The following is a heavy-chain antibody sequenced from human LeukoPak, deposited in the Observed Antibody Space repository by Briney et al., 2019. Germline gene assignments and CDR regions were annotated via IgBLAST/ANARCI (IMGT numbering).Heavy chain of an antibody. CDR1: GGTFSSYA. J-gene: IGHJ6*02. CDR3: ARDYVVVVPAAIVYYYYYGMDV. V-gene: IGHV1-69*13. CDR2: IIPIFGTA. Sequence: SVKVSCKASGGTFSSYAISWVRQAPGQGLEWMGGIIPIFGTANYAQKFQGRVTITADESTSTAYMELSSLRSEDTAVYYCARDYVVVVPAAIVYYYYYGMDVWGQGTTVTVSS. D-gene: IGHD2-2*01.